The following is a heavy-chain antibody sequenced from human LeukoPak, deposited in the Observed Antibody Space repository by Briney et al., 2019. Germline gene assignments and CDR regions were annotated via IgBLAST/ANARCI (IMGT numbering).Heavy chain of an antibody. Sequence: GGSLRLSCAASGFTFSTYDMTWVRQAPGRGLEWISTISDSGTRTYYADSVEGRFTISRDNSKNTLSLQMNSLRADDTAIYYCARRGVDNSFYYYLNWGHGTLVTVSS. J-gene: IGHJ4*01. CDR1: GFTFSTYD. CDR3: ARRGVDNSFYYYLN. CDR2: ISDSGTRT. D-gene: IGHD3-22*01. V-gene: IGHV3-23*01.